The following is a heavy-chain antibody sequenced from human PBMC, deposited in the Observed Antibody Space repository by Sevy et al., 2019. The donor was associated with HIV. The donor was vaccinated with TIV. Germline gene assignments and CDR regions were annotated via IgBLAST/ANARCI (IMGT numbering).Heavy chain of an antibody. CDR1: GGSISSGDYY. CDR2: IYYSGST. Sequence: SETLSLTCTVSGGSISSGDYYWSWIRQPPGKGLEWIGYIYYSGSTYYNPSLKSRFSISVDTSKKQFSQKLSSVTDADTAVYYCARAYCGGDCWTGRLGLEGFDSWGQGTLVTVSS. D-gene: IGHD2-21*02. J-gene: IGHJ4*02. V-gene: IGHV4-30-4*01. CDR3: ARAYCGGDCWTGRLGLEGFDS.